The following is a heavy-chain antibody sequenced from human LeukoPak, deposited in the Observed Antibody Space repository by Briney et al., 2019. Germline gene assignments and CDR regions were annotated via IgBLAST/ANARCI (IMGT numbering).Heavy chain of an antibody. V-gene: IGHV4-34*08. CDR1: GFTFSNYA. J-gene: IGHJ3*02. CDR3: NLNSGYDDDAFDI. D-gene: IGHD5-12*01. CDR2: INHSGST. Sequence: GSLRLSCAASGFTFSNYAMSWVRQAPGKGLEWVGEINHSGSTNYNPSLKSRVTISVDTSKNQFSLKLSSVTAADTAVYYCNLNSGYDDDAFDIWGQGTMVTVSS.